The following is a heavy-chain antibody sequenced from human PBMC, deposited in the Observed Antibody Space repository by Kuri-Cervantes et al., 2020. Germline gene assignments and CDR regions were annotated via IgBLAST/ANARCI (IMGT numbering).Heavy chain of an antibody. CDR1: GFTFSSYG. V-gene: IGHV3-30*03. CDR3: ARDEGVVAAEVFDY. CDR2: ISYDGSNK. D-gene: IGHD2-15*01. J-gene: IGHJ4*02. Sequence: GGSLRLSCAASGFTFSSYGMHWVRQAPGKGLEWVAVISYDGSNKYYADSVKGRFTISRDNSKNTLYLQMNSLRAEDTAVYYCARDEGVVAAEVFDYWGQGTLVTVSS.